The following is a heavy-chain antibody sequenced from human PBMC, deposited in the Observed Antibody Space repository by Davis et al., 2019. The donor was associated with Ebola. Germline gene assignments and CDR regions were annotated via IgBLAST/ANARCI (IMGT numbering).Heavy chain of an antibody. CDR2: INAGNGNT. J-gene: IGHJ4*02. CDR1: GYTFTSYD. V-gene: IGHV1-3*01. CDR3: ARDGGRGSAAAGTCLDY. Sequence: ASVKVSCKASGYTFTSYDINWVRQATGQGLEWMGWINAGNGNTKYSQKFQGRVTITRDTSASTAYMELSSLRSEDTAVYYCARDGGRGSAAAGTCLDYWGRGTLVTVSS. D-gene: IGHD6-13*01.